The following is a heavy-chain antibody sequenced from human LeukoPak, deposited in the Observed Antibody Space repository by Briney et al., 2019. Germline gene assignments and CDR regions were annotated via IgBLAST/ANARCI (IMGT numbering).Heavy chain of an antibody. CDR1: GGSIATRYSY. Sequence: PSETLSLTCAVSGGSIATRYSYWTWIRQSAGKGLEWIGRIYGRGSTNYNPSLKSRLAISLDTSTNEFSLRLTSVTSADTAIYCAGGLQEMATLKGFEYWGPGTLVTVSS. D-gene: IGHD5-24*01. CDR3: AGGLQEMATLKGFEY. J-gene: IGHJ4*02. CDR2: IYGRGST. V-gene: IGHV4-61*02.